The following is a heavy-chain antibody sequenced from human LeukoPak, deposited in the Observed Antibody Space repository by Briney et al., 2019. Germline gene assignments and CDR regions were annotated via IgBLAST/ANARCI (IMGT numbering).Heavy chain of an antibody. CDR3: ARVRLHYHDSSGYPGYFDY. V-gene: IGHV3-11*01. CDR1: GFTFSDYY. D-gene: IGHD3-22*01. Sequence: GGSLRLSCAASGFTFSDYYMSWIRQAPGKGLEWVSYISSSGSTIYYADSVKGRFTISRDNAKNSLYLQMNSLRAEDTAVYYCARVRLHYHDSSGYPGYFDYWGQGTLVTVSS. CDR2: ISSSGSTI. J-gene: IGHJ4*02.